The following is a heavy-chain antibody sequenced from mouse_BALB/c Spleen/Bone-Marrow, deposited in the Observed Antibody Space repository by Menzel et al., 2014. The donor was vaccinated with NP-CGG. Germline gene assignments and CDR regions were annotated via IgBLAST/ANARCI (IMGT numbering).Heavy chain of an antibody. V-gene: IGHV3-8*02. CDR2: ISYSGNT. Sequence: EVHLVESGPSLVKPSQTLSLTCSVTGDSITSAYWNWIRQFPGNKLEYMGHISYSGNTYYNPSLKSRLSITRDTSKNHYYLRLNTVAIEDTATYYGATCDGYCFDYWGQGTTLTVSS. CDR1: GDSITSAY. CDR3: ATCDGYCFDY. J-gene: IGHJ2*01. D-gene: IGHD2-3*01.